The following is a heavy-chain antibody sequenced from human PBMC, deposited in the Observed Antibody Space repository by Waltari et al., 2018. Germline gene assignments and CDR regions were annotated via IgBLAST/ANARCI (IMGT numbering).Heavy chain of an antibody. V-gene: IGHV7-4-1*02. D-gene: IGHD1-26*01. CDR2: VSTATGNP. Sequence: QVQLVQSESELKKPGASVKIACKASGYTFTTFASDWLRQAPGQGLEWMGWVSTATGNPTYARDFTGRFDFSLDTSVSTAYLQISSLKTEDTAVYFCARDRVVGATDWGYWGQGTLVTVSS. CDR1: GYTFTTFA. J-gene: IGHJ4*02. CDR3: ARDRVVGATDWGY.